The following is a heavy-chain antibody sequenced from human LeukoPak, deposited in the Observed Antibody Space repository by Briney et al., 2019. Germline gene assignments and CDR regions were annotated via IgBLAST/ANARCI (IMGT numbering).Heavy chain of an antibody. Sequence: GASVNVSCKASGYTFSDYGITWVRQAPRQGLEWMGWISVNNGNTNYVQRFQDRLTFTTDTSTSTAYMDLRSLGSDDTAVYYCARSVRSLSSCDLWGPGTLVTVSS. D-gene: IGHD6-19*01. J-gene: IGHJ5*02. CDR3: ARSVRSLSSCDL. V-gene: IGHV1-18*01. CDR2: ISVNNGNT. CDR1: GYTFSDYG.